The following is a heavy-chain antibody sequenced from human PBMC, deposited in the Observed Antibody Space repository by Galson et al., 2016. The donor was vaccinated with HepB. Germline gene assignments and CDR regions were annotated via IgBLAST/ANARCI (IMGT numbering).Heavy chain of an antibody. CDR1: GFTFSNSW. V-gene: IGHV3-74*01. CDR2: INTDGRGI. J-gene: IGHJ5*01. CDR3: ARGLSMNWFDS. Sequence: SLRLSCAASGFTFSNSWMHWVRQAPGKGLVCVSRINTDGRGIAYADSVKGRFTISRDNAKNTLYLQMNSLRAEDTVVYYCARGLSMNWFDSWGQGTLVTVSS.